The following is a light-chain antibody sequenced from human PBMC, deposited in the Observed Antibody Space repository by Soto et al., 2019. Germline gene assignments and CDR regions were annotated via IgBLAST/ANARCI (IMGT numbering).Light chain of an antibody. CDR1: QSVSSSY. Sequence: EIVMTQSPVTLSVSPGQRATLSCRASQSVSSSYLAWYQQKPGQAPRLLIYGASTRATGIPARFSGSGSGTDFTLTISSLQPDDFATYYCQQYNSYSFGQGTKVDIK. V-gene: IGKV3D-7*01. J-gene: IGKJ1*01. CDR2: GAS. CDR3: QQYNSYS.